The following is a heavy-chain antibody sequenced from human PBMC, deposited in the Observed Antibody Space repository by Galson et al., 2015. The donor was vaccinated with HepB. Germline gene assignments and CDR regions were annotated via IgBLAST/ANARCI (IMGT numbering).Heavy chain of an antibody. Sequence: SLRLSCAASGFTFSSYSMNWVRQAPGKGLEWVSSISSSSSYIYYADSVKGRFTISRDNAKNSLYLQMNSLRAEDTAVYYCARDREWELLVCYFDYWGQGTLVTVSS. CDR1: GFTFSSYS. J-gene: IGHJ4*02. CDR3: ARDREWELLVCYFDY. CDR2: ISSSSSYI. V-gene: IGHV3-21*01. D-gene: IGHD1-26*01.